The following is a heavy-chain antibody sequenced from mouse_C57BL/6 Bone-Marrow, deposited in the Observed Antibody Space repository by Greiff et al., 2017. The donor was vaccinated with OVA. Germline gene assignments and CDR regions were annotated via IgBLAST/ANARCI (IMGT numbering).Heavy chain of an antibody. CDR1: GYTFTSYW. Sequence: VQLQQPGAELVKPGASVKVSCKASGYTFTSYWMHWVKQRPGQGLEWIGRIHPSDSDTNYNQKFKGKATLTVDKSSSTAYMQLSSLTSEDSAVYYCAINLVLRPPGVWGTGTTVTVSS. CDR3: AINLVLRPPGV. D-gene: IGHD1-1*01. V-gene: IGHV1-74*01. CDR2: IHPSDSDT. J-gene: IGHJ1*03.